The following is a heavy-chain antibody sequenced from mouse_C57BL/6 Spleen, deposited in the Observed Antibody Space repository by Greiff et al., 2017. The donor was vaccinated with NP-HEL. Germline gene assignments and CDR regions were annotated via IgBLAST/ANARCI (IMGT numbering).Heavy chain of an antibody. CDR2: IYPGDGDT. V-gene: IGHV1-82*01. Sequence: VQLQQSGPELVKPGASVKISCKASGYAFSSSWMNWVKQRPGKGLEWIGRIYPGDGDTNYNGKFKGKATLTADKSSSTAYMQLSSLTSEDSAVYFCARSWDGGYWGQGTTLTVSS. D-gene: IGHD4-1*01. CDR1: GYAFSSSW. J-gene: IGHJ2*01. CDR3: ARSWDGGY.